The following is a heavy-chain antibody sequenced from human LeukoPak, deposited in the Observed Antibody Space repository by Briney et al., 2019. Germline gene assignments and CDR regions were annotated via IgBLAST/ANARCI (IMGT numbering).Heavy chain of an antibody. D-gene: IGHD1-26*01. J-gene: IGHJ4*02. Sequence: PGGSLRLSCAASGFTFSSYGMSWVRQAPGKGLEWVSAISGSGGSTYYADSVKGRFTISRDSSENTLYLQMHSLGVEDTGVYYCAKGLWASTVGATGIFFDYWGQGIQVTVSS. CDR3: AKGLWASTVGATGIFFDY. CDR2: ISGSGGST. V-gene: IGHV3-23*01. CDR1: GFTFSSYG.